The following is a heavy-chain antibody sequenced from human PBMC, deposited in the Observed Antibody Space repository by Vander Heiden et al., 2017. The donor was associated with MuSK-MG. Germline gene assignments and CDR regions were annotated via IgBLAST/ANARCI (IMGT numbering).Heavy chain of an antibody. D-gene: IGHD2-8*01. CDR3: ARMVDWFDP. J-gene: IGHJ5*02. V-gene: IGHV1-2*02. Sequence: QVQLVQSGAEVQKPWASVKVSCQASGYTFTGYYMHWVRQAPGQGLEWMGWINPNRGGTNDAQKFQGRVTMTRDTSISTAYMEMSRLRSDDTAVYYCARMVDWFDPWGQGTLVTVSS. CDR1: GYTFTGYY. CDR2: INPNRGGT.